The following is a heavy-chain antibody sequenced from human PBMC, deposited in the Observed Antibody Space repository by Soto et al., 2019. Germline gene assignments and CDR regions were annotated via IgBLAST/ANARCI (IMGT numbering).Heavy chain of an antibody. D-gene: IGHD6-6*01. CDR1: GFTFSSYS. V-gene: IGHV3-48*02. Sequence: PGGSLRLSCAASGFTFSSYSMNWVRQAPGKGLEWVSYISSSSSTIYYADSVKGRFTISRDNAKNSLYLQMDSLRDEDTAVYYCARDLRGYSSSSETFDYWGQGTLVTVSS. CDR3: ARDLRGYSSSSETFDY. J-gene: IGHJ4*02. CDR2: ISSSSSTI.